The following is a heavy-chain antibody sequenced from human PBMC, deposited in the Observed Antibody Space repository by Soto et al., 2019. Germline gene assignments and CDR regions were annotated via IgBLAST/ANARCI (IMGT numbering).Heavy chain of an antibody. CDR1: RFTFNSYS. CDR3: ARGGSPLNWFDP. J-gene: IGHJ5*02. D-gene: IGHD2-15*01. Sequence: PXXSLRLSCAASRFTFNSYSMNWVRQAPGRGLEWVPSLXSTRNXIYYAAYVKGXXTISRDNXXNSLSLQMNRLRDEDTPVYYCARGGSPLNWFDPCGQETLVTASS. CDR2: LXSTRNXI. V-gene: IGHV3-48*02.